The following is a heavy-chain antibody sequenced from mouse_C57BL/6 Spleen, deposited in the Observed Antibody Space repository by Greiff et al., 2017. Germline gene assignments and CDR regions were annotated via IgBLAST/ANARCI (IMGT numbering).Heavy chain of an antibody. CDR3: ARGDYAGGFAY. D-gene: IGHD2-4*01. CDR1: GYTFTSYW. CDR2: IDPSDSYT. J-gene: IGHJ3*01. V-gene: IGHV1-69*01. Sequence: QVQLQQPGAELVMPGASVKLSCKASGYTFTSYWMHWVKQRPGQGLEWIGEIDPSDSYTNYNQKFKGKSTLTVDKSSSTAYMQLSSLTSEDSAVXYCARGDYAGGFAYWGQGTLVTVSA.